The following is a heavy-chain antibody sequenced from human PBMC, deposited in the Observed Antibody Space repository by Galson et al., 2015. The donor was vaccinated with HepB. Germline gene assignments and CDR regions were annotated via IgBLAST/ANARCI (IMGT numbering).Heavy chain of an antibody. Sequence: SETLSLTCAVYGGSFSGYYWSWIRQPPGKGLEWIGEINHSGSTNYNPSLKSRVTVSVDTSKNQFSLKLSSVTAVDTAVYYCARGRIAAAGNRGLGYWGQGTLVTVSS. CDR2: INHSGST. CDR1: GGSFSGYY. J-gene: IGHJ4*02. D-gene: IGHD6-13*01. CDR3: ARGRIAAAGNRGLGY. V-gene: IGHV4-34*01.